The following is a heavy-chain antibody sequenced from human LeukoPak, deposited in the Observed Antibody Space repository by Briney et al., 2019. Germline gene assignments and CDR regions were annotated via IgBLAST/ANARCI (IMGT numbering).Heavy chain of an antibody. Sequence: SETLSLTCAVYGGSFSGYYWSWIRQPPGKGLEWIGEINHSGSTNYNPSLKSRVTISVDTSKNQFSLKLSSVTAADTAVYYCARGVGATFGDWGQGTLVTVSS. CDR2: INHSGST. CDR3: ARGVGATFGD. J-gene: IGHJ4*02. V-gene: IGHV4-34*01. D-gene: IGHD1-26*01. CDR1: GGSFSGYY.